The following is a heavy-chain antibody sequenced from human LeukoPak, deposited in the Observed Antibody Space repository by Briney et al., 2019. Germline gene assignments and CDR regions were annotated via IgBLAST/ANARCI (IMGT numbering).Heavy chain of an antibody. Sequence: GGSLRLSCAASGFTFSSYVMHWVRQAPGKGLEWVAIISYDGSNEYYADSVKGRFTISRDNSKNTLYLQMNSLRAADTAVYYCARDSSGLAATSFDYWGQGTLVTVSS. J-gene: IGHJ4*02. CDR1: GFTFSSYV. CDR3: ARDSSGLAATSFDY. D-gene: IGHD2-15*01. CDR2: ISYDGSNE. V-gene: IGHV3-30*04.